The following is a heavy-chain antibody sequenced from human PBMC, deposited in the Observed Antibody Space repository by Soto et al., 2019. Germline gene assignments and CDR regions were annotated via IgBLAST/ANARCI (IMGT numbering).Heavy chain of an antibody. D-gene: IGHD6-19*01. J-gene: IGHJ3*02. CDR1: GGTFSSYA. CDR2: IIPIFGTA. Sequence: SVKVSCKASGGTFSSYAISWVRQAPGQGLEWMGGIIPIFGTANYAQKFQGRVTITADESTSTAYMELSSLRSDDTAVYYCARYPYSSGPGAFDIWGQGTMVTVSS. CDR3: ARYPYSSGPGAFDI. V-gene: IGHV1-69*13.